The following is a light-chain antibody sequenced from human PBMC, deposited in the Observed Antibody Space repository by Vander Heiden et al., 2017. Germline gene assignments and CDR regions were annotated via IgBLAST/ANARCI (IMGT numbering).Light chain of an antibody. CDR1: QSISSY. Sequence: DIQMTQSPSSLSASVGDRVTITCRASQSISSYLNWYQQKPGKAPKLLIYAASSLQSGVPSRFSGSGSGTDFTLTISSLQPEEFATYYCQQSYSTPITFGQGTQVDIK. J-gene: IGKJ5*01. CDR2: AAS. CDR3: QQSYSTPIT. V-gene: IGKV1-39*01.